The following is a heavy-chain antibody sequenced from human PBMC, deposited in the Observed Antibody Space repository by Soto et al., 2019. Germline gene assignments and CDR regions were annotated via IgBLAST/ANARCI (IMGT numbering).Heavy chain of an antibody. Sequence: QVQLVESGGGVVQPGRSLRLSCAASGFTFSSYGMHWVRQAPGKGLEWVAVISYDGSNKYYADSVKGRFTISRDNSKNTLYLQMNSLRAEDTAVYYCAKDLEDIVVVVAALFYYWGQGTLVTVSS. CDR1: GFTFSSYG. CDR2: ISYDGSNK. D-gene: IGHD2-15*01. J-gene: IGHJ4*02. CDR3: AKDLEDIVVVVAALFYY. V-gene: IGHV3-30*18.